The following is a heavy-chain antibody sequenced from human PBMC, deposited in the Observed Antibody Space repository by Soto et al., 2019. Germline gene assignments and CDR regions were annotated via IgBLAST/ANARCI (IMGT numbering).Heavy chain of an antibody. CDR1: GYTFTGYY. CDR2: INPNSGGT. D-gene: IGHD6-13*01. V-gene: IGHV1-2*04. J-gene: IGHJ4*02. CDR3: ARAYSRSDLRCFDY. Sequence: KRHSASVKVSCKASGYTFTGYYMHWVRQAPGQGLEWMGWINPNSGGTNYAQKFQGWVTMTRDTSISTAYMELSRLRSDDTAVYYCARAYSRSDLRCFDYWGQGNLVTVSS.